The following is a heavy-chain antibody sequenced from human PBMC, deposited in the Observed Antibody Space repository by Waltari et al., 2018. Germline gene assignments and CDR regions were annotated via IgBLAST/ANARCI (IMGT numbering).Heavy chain of an antibody. V-gene: IGHV4-38-2*01. D-gene: IGHD3-22*01. CDR2: IYHSGRT. CDR3: ARHSRDNLGGFDY. CDR1: GYSISSGYY. Sequence: QVQLQQWGAGLLKPSETLSLTCAFSGYSISSGYYWGWIRQPPGKGLGWIGSIYHSGRTDYNPYRRSRVTRSVDTTKNQFSLKLSSVTAADTAVYYCARHSRDNLGGFDYWGQGTLVTVSS. J-gene: IGHJ4*02.